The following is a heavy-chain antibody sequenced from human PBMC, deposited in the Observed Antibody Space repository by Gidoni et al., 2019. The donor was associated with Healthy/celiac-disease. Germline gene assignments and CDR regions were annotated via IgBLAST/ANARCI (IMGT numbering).Heavy chain of an antibody. CDR2: ISYDGSNK. CDR3: AKFHFPDYYDSSGYLAFDI. D-gene: IGHD3-22*01. CDR1: GFTFSSYG. V-gene: IGHV3-30*18. J-gene: IGHJ3*02. Sequence: QVQLVESGGGVVQPGRSLRLSCSASGFTFSSYGMHWVRQAPGKGLELVAVISYDGSNKDYADSVKGRFTISRDNSKNTLYLQMNSLRAEDTAVYYCAKFHFPDYYDSSGYLAFDIWGQGTMVTVSS.